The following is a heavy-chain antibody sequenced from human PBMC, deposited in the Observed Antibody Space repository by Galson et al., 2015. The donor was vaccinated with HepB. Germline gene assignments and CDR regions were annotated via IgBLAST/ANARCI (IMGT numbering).Heavy chain of an antibody. J-gene: IGHJ5*02. Sequence: SLRLSCAASGFTFSSYAMSWVRQAPGKGLEWVSAISGSGTRRDYADSVRGRFTISRDKSTNTLSLQMNSLRVEDTAVYYCAKGPSDYVWGSSRSWFDPWGQGTLVTVSS. CDR1: GFTFSSYA. CDR3: AKGPSDYVWGSSRSWFDP. D-gene: IGHD3-16*02. CDR2: ISGSGTRR. V-gene: IGHV3-23*01.